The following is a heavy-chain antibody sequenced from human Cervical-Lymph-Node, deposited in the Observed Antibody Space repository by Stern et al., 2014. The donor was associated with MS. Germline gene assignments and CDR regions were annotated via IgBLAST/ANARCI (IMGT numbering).Heavy chain of an antibody. CDR1: GYTFTSYG. CDR2: ISAYNGNT. D-gene: IGHD2-2*01. Sequence: QVQLVQSGAEVKKPGASVKVSCKASGYTFTSYGISWVRQAPGQGLEWMGWISAYNGNTNYAQKLQGRVTMTTDTSTSTAYMELRSLRSDDTAVYYCARDTEDIVVVPAAMPPYYYYYGMDVWGQGTTVTVSS. J-gene: IGHJ6*02. CDR3: ARDTEDIVVVPAAMPPYYYYYGMDV. V-gene: IGHV1-18*04.